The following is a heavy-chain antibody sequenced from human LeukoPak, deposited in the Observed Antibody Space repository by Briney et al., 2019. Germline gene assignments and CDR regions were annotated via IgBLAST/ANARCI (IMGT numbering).Heavy chain of an antibody. CDR1: GYTFSNYG. CDR3: ASWRRGVIGAFDI. J-gene: IGHJ3*02. CDR2: ISSYNDNT. V-gene: IGHV1-18*01. Sequence: GASVKVSCKASGYTFSNYGIGWVRQAPGQGLEWMGWISSYNDNTNYAQKLQGRVTMTTDTSTSTAYMELRSLRSDDTAVYYCASWRRGVIGAFDIWGQGTMVTVSS. D-gene: IGHD3-10*01.